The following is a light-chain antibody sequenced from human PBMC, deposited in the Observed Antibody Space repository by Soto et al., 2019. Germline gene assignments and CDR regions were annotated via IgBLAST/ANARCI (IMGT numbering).Light chain of an antibody. Sequence: EIVMTQTPLSLSVAPGQPASISCKSSESLLHSDGKTYLYWYXQKQGQPQHXLIYELSNRFSGVPDKFSGSGSGTDFTLKISRVEAEDVAVDDGMQSMQVPITFGQGTRLEIK. CDR1: ESLLHSDGKTY. CDR2: ELS. CDR3: MQSMQVPIT. J-gene: IGKJ5*01. V-gene: IGKV2D-29*01.